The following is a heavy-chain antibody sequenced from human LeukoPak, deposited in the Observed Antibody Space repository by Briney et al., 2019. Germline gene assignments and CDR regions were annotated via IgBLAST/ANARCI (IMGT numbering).Heavy chain of an antibody. D-gene: IGHD6-13*01. Sequence: SETLSLTFLVSGGSISSYYWSWIRQPPGKGLEWIGYIDYSGSTNYNPSLKSRVTLSVDTSKNLFSLKLSSVTAADTAVYYCARDRAAAGGDWFDPWGQGTLVHVSS. V-gene: IGHV4-59*01. J-gene: IGHJ5*02. CDR3: ARDRAAAGGDWFDP. CDR2: IDYSGST. CDR1: GGSISSYY.